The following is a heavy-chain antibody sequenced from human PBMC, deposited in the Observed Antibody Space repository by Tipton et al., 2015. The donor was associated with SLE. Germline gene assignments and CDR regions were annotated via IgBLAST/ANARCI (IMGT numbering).Heavy chain of an antibody. CDR1: GGSISSINYF. J-gene: IGHJ4*02. V-gene: IGHV4-39*07. CDR2: ISYTGST. D-gene: IGHD3-10*01. CDR3: ARDGHGSGSYDY. Sequence: TLSLTCTVSGGSISSINYFWGWIRQPPGKGLEWIGSISYTGSTYYNPSLKSRVTISVDMSKNQFSLKLTSVTAADTAVYYCARDGHGSGSYDYWGQGTLVTVSS.